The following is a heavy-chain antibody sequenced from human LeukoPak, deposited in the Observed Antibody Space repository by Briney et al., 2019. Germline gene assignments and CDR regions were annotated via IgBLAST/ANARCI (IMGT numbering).Heavy chain of an antibody. CDR2: IYYSGST. V-gene: IGHV4-59*01. CDR3: ARFSTDDAFDI. Sequence: PSETLSLTCTVSGGSISSYYWSWIRQPPGKGLEWIGYIYYSGSTNYNPSLKSRVTISVDTSKNQFSLKPSSVTAADTAVYYCARFSTDDAFDIWGQGTMVTVSS. CDR1: GGSISSYY. D-gene: IGHD1-1*01. J-gene: IGHJ3*02.